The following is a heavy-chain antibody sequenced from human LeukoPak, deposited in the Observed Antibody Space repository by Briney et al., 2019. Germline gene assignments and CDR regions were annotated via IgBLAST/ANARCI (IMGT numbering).Heavy chain of an antibody. CDR2: IIPIFGTA. J-gene: IGHJ5*02. CDR1: GGAFSSYA. V-gene: IGHV1-69*06. Sequence: SVQVSYKASGGAFSSYAISWGRRAPGQGREWMGGIIPIFGTANYAQKFQGRVTITADKSTSTAYMELSSLRSEDTAVYYCARDATLTTTGSIRWFDPWGQGTLVTVSS. D-gene: IGHD4/OR15-4a*01. CDR3: ARDATLTTTGSIRWFDP.